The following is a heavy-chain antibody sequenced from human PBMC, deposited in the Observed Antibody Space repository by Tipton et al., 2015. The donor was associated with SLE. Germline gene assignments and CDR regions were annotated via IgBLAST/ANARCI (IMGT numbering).Heavy chain of an antibody. CDR3: ARKELSTMRDY. CDR2: MSYSGST. Sequence: LRLSCTVSGGSISSDDYYWTWIRQHPGKGLEWIGHMSYSGSTYYNPSLKSRITISVDTSKNHFSLSLSSVSAADTAVYYCARKELSTMRDYWGQGTLVTVSS. V-gene: IGHV4-31*02. CDR1: GGSISSDDYY. D-gene: IGHD5-24*01. J-gene: IGHJ4*02.